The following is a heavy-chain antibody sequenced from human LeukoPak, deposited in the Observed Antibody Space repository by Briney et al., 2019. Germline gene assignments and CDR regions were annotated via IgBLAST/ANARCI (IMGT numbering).Heavy chain of an antibody. J-gene: IGHJ6*02. CDR3: TRDLGYSSSSFGMDV. V-gene: IGHV3-49*04. D-gene: IGHD6-6*01. CDR2: IRSKAYGGTT. Sequence: GRSLRLSCTASGFTFGDYAMSWVRQAPGKGLEWVGFIRSKAYGGTTEYAASVKGRFTISGDDSKSIAYLQMNSLKTEDTAVYYCTRDLGYSSSSFGMDVWGQGTTVTVSS. CDR1: GFTFGDYA.